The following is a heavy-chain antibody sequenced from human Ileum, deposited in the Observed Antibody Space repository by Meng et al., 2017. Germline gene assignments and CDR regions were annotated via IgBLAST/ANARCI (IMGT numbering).Heavy chain of an antibody. CDR3: ARENDNWNYFDY. CDR1: GYTFRNYP. CDR2: INAGNGNI. V-gene: IGHV1-3*01. J-gene: IGHJ4*02. D-gene: IGHD1-1*01. Sequence: QVQLVQSGTVAKEVGAAVKVSCTASGYTFRNYPLQWVRQAPGQRPEWMGWINAGNGNIKISQKFQGRITITSDTSATAYMELSSLRSEDTAVYFCARENDNWNYFDYWGQGSLVTVSS.